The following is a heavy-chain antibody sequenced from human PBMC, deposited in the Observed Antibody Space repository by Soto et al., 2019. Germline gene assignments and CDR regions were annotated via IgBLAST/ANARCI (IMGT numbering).Heavy chain of an antibody. Sequence: QVQLQESGPGLVKPSETLSLTYTVSGISTTSSYWNWFRQSPGKGLEWIGQISDRGDINYNPPLESRVAISTDTSKNQVSLTLTAVNAADTAVYFCARGRHWFGPWGQGTLVTVSS. J-gene: IGHJ5*02. CDR3: ARGRHWFGP. V-gene: IGHV4-59*08. CDR1: GISTTSSY. CDR2: ISDRGDI.